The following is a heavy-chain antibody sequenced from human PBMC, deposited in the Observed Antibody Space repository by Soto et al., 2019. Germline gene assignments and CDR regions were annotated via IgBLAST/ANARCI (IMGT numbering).Heavy chain of an antibody. CDR3: ARGDGSVTAGYYYYGMDV. CDR2: IYYSGST. J-gene: IGHJ6*02. V-gene: IGHV4-59*01. D-gene: IGHD1-26*01. Sequence: SETLSLTCTVSGGSISSYYWSWIRQPPGKGLEWIAYIYYSGSTNYNPSLKSRVTISVDTSKNQFSLKLSSVTAADTAVYYCARGDGSVTAGYYYYGMDVWGQGTTVTVSS. CDR1: GGSISSYY.